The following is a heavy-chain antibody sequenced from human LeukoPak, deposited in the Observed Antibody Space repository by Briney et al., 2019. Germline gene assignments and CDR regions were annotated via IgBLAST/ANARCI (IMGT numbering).Heavy chain of an antibody. D-gene: IGHD6-6*01. V-gene: IGHV1-2*02. CDR2: INPNSGGT. CDR3: ARQSSYSSSSVWFDP. Sequence: ASVKVSCKASGYTFTGYYMHWVRQAPGQGLEWMGWINPNSGGTNYAQKFQGRVTMTRDTSITTAYLQWSSLKASDTAMYYCARQSSYSSSSVWFDPWGQGTLVTVSS. J-gene: IGHJ5*02. CDR1: GYTFTGYY.